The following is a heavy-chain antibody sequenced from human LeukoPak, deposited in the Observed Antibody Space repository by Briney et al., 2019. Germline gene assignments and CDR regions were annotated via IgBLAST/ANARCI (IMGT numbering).Heavy chain of an antibody. D-gene: IGHD6-19*01. V-gene: IGHV1-46*01. CDR3: VRDQRRIEVAGYYSDY. J-gene: IGHJ4*02. CDR2: LNPKTGTT. CDR1: GFTLTSYY. Sequence: GASVKISCKASGFTLTSYYFFWVRLARGQGLEWMGILNPKTGTTGYAQKFQGRVSMTRDTSTSTVYMELSSLRSEDSAIYYCVRDQRRIEVAGYYSDYWGQGTLVTVSA.